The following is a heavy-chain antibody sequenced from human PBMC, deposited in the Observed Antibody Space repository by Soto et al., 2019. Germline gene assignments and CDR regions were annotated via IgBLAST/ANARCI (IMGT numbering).Heavy chain of an antibody. V-gene: IGHV1-18*01. CDR2: ISPYKGNT. CDR1: GSTFSSIG. Sequence: QVQLVQSGAEVKKPGASVKVSCKASGSTFSSIGISWVRQAPGQGLAWMGWISPYKGNTHYAQGRQGRVTMTTDTSTSTADTELRSRRSDDTAVYYGARDRDASGSYYTDHWGQGTLGTVAS. J-gene: IGHJ4*02. D-gene: IGHD3-10*01. CDR3: ARDRDASGSYYTDH.